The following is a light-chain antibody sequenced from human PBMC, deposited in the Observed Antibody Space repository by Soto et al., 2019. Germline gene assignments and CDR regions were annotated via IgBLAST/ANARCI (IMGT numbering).Light chain of an antibody. CDR1: SSDVGGYNY. Sequence: QSALTQPASVSGSPGQSITISCTGTSSDVGGYNYVSWYQQPPGKAPKLMIYDVSNRPSGVSNRFSGSKSGNTASLTISGHQAEDEADYYCSSYTSSSLYVFGTGTKVTVL. CDR2: DVS. J-gene: IGLJ1*01. V-gene: IGLV2-14*01. CDR3: SSYTSSSLYV.